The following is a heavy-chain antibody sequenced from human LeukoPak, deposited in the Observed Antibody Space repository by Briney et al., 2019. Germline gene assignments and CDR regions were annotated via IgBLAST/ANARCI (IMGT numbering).Heavy chain of an antibody. J-gene: IGHJ4*02. CDR3: ARQASGGSCYLDY. V-gene: IGHV4-38-2*01. Sequence: SETLSLTCAVSGYSISSGYYWGWIRQPPGKGLEWIGSIYHSGSTYYNPSLKSRVNISVDTSKNQFSLKLSSVTAADTAVYYCARQASGGSCYLDYWGQGTLVTVSS. D-gene: IGHD2-15*01. CDR2: IYHSGST. CDR1: GYSISSGYY.